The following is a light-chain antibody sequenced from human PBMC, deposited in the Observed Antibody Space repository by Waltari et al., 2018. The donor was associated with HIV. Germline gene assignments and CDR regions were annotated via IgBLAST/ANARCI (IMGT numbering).Light chain of an antibody. CDR3: AAWDDSLNGVV. CDR1: SSNIGSNT. CDR2: SNN. V-gene: IGLV1-44*01. Sequence: QSVLTQPPSASGTPGQRVTISCSGSSSNIGSNTVNWYQQLPGTAPKLIIYSNNQRPPGVPDRFSGSKSGTSASLAVSGLQSEDGADYYCAAWDDSLNGVVFGGGTKLTVL. J-gene: IGLJ2*01.